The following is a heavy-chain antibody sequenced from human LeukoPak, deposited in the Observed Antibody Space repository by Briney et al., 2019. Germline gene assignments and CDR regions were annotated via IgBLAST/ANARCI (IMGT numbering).Heavy chain of an antibody. V-gene: IGHV3-11*01. CDR3: ARDGHYDILTGYFQD. Sequence: AGGSLRLSCAASGFTFTDFYMSWIRQAPGKGLEWVPYITNSGTTIYYADSVKGRFTISRDNAKNSLYLQMNSLRAEDTAVYYCARDGHYDILTGYFQDWGQGTLVTVSS. CDR2: ITNSGTTI. D-gene: IGHD3-9*01. CDR1: GFTFTDFY. J-gene: IGHJ1*01.